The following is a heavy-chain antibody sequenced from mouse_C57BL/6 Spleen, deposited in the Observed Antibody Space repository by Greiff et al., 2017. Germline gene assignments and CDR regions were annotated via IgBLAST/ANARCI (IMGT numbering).Heavy chain of an antibody. D-gene: IGHD2-4*01. CDR2: ISSGSSTI. CDR1: GFTFSDYG. Sequence: DVHLVESGGGLVKPGGSLKLSCAASGFTFSDYGMHWVRQAPEKGLEWVAYISSGSSTIYYADTVKGRFTISRDNAKNTLFLQMTSLRSEDTAMYYCASSMITPYWYFDVWGTGTTVTVSS. J-gene: IGHJ1*03. V-gene: IGHV5-17*01. CDR3: ASSMITPYWYFDV.